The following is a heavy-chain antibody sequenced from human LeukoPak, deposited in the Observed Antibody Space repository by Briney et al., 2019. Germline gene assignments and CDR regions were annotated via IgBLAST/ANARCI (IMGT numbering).Heavy chain of an antibody. CDR1: GFTFRTYG. CDR3: AKDWLGIAAQGVDY. D-gene: IGHD6-13*01. CDR2: ISHDGSNK. J-gene: IGHJ4*02. V-gene: IGHV3-30*18. Sequence: PGRSLRLSCAASGFTFRTYGMHWVRQAPGKGLEWVAAISHDGSNKDYADSVKGRFTISRDNSKDTLYLQMNTLRAEDTAVYYCAKDWLGIAAQGVDYWGQGTLVTVSS.